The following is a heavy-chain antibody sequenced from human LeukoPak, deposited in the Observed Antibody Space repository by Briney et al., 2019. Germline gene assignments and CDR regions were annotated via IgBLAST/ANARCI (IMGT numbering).Heavy chain of an antibody. J-gene: IGHJ3*02. CDR1: GFRFYDFD. CDR3: AKEIDTLGTNAFDI. D-gene: IGHD2-15*01. V-gene: IGHV3-43*02. CDR2: VSADGAKS. Sequence: GGSLRLSCAASGFRFYDFDMHWVRQSPGKGLEWVSLVSADGAKSYYAESVRGRFTISRDNSKNSLYLQMNTLRSEDTAFYYCAKEIDTLGTNAFDIWSHGTLVTVSS.